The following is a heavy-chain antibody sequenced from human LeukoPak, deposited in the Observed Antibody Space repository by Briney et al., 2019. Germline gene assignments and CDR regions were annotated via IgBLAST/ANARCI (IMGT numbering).Heavy chain of an antibody. CDR3: ARATVFMITFGGVVFDY. CDR2: INWNGGST. V-gene: IGHV3-20*04. J-gene: IGHJ4*02. D-gene: IGHD3-16*01. Sequence: GGSLRLSCAASGFTFDDYGMSLVRQAPGKGLEWVSGINWNGGSTGYAYSVKGRFTISRDNAKNSLYLQMNSLRAEDTALYYCARATVFMITFGGVVFDYWGQGTLATVSS. CDR1: GFTFDDYG.